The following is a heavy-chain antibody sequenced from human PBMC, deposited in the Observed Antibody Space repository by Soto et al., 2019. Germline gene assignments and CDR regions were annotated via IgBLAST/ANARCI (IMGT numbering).Heavy chain of an antibody. CDR1: GGSFSGYY. D-gene: IGHD4-17*01. CDR2: INDSGIT. CDR3: ARVTRGDYLLTFSLRGMDV. Sequence: SETLSLTCIVYGGSFSGYYWSWIRQPPGKGLEWIGEINDSGITNYNPSLKSRVTMSVDTSKNQLSLKLNSVTAADTAVYYCARVTRGDYLLTFSLRGMDVWGQGTTVTVYS. J-gene: IGHJ6*02. V-gene: IGHV4-34*01.